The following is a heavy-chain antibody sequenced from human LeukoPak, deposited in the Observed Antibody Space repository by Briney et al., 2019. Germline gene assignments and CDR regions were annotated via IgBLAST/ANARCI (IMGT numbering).Heavy chain of an antibody. Sequence: SETLSLTCTVSVGSISSSIYYWGWIRHPPGKGLEWLGSIYYSGSTYYNPSLKSRVTISVDTSKNQFSLKLSSVTAADTAVYYCARSGSPLRYFDWLLCYWGQGTLVTVSS. CDR1: VGSISSSIYY. CDR3: ARSGSPLRYFDWLLCY. V-gene: IGHV4-39*01. CDR2: IYYSGST. J-gene: IGHJ4*02. D-gene: IGHD3-9*01.